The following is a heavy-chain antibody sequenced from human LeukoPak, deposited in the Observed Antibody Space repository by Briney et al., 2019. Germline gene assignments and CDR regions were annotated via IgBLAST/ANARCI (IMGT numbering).Heavy chain of an antibody. J-gene: IGHJ4*02. CDR2: ISAYNGNT. V-gene: IGHV1-18*01. D-gene: IGHD3-22*01. CDR1: GYTFTSYG. CDR3: ARAVGEYYDSSGYYF. Sequence: APVKVSCKASGYTFTSYGISWVRQAPGQGLEWMGWISAYNGNTNYAQKLQGRVTMTTDTSTSTAYMELRSLRSDDTAVYYCARAVGEYYDSSGYYFWGQGTLVTVSS.